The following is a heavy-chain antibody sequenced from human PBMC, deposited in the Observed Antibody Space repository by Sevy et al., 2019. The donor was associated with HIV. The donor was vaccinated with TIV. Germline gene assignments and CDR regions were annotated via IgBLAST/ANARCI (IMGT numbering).Heavy chain of an antibody. CDR2: IYYSGST. CDR1: GGSISSYY. D-gene: IGHD6-13*01. J-gene: IGHJ4*02. V-gene: IGHV4-59*13. CDR3: ARDPYSSSYFDY. Sequence: SETLSLTCTVSGGSISSYYWSWIRQPPGKGLEWIGYIYYSGSTNYNPSLNSRVTISVDTSKNQFSLKLSSVTAADTAVYYCARDPYSSSYFDYWGQGTLVTVSS.